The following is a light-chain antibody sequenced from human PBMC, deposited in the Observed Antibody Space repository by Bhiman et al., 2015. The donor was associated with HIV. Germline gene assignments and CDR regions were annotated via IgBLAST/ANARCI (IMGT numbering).Light chain of an antibody. CDR3: QSADSSDSYNVV. Sequence: SYELTQPSSVSVSPGQTVKITCSGDILARKYARWFQQKPGQAPMLIIYEDIERPSGIPERISGSSSGTTVTLTISGVQAEDEADYYCQSADSSDSYNVVFGGGTKLTVL. V-gene: IGLV3-27*01. CDR1: ILARKY. CDR2: EDI. J-gene: IGLJ2*01.